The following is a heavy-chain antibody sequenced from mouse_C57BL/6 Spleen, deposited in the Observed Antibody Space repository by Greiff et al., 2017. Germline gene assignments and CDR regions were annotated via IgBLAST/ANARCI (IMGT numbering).Heavy chain of an antibody. D-gene: IGHD1-1*01. CDR1: GYTFTSYW. V-gene: IGHV1-55*01. J-gene: IGHJ1*03. CDR2: IYPGSGST. CDR3: ARWVVATESWYFDV. Sequence: VQLQQPGAELVKPGASVKMSCKASGYTFTSYWITWVKQRPGQGLEWIGDIYPGSGSTNYNEKFKSKATLTVDTSSSTAYMQLSSLTSEDSAVSYCARWVVATESWYFDVWGTGTTVTVSS.